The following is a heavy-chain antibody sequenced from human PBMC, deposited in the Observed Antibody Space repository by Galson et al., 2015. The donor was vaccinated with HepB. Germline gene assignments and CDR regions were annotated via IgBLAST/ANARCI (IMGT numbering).Heavy chain of an antibody. CDR2: ISAFIGNT. J-gene: IGHJ4*02. CDR3: ARGPDYYDSSAYTVNY. V-gene: IGHV1-18*01. D-gene: IGHD3-22*01. Sequence: SVKVSCKASGYTFTRYGISWVRQAPGQGLEWMGWISAFIGNTKYAQKVQGRVTMTTDTSTSTAYMELRSLRSDDTAVYYCARGPDYYDSSAYTVNYWGQGTLLTVSS. CDR1: GYTFTRYG.